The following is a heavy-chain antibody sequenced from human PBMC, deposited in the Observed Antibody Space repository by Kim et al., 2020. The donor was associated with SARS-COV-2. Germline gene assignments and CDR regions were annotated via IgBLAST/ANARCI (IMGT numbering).Heavy chain of an antibody. V-gene: IGHV4-34*01. CDR2: INHSGST. CDR3: ARVGWEVRGVKYYYYYGMDV. Sequence: SETLSLTCAVYGGSFSGYYWSWIRQPPGKGLEWIGEINHSGSTNYNPSLKSRVSISVDTSKNQFSLKLSSVTAADTAVYYCARVGWEVRGVKYYYYYGMDVWGQGTTVTVSS. D-gene: IGHD3-10*01. CDR1: GGSFSGYY. J-gene: IGHJ6*02.